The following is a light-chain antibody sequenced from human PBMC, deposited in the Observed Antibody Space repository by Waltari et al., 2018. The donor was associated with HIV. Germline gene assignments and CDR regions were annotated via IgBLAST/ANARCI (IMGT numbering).Light chain of an antibody. V-gene: IGKV3-15*01. J-gene: IGKJ5*01. Sequence: EIEMTQSPATLSVSPGERATLSCRASQSISSRVAWYQLNPGQAPRLLIYGTTRATGVPARFSGSGSGTEFTLTISSLQSEDFAVYFCQQYNDWPAITFGQGTRLEIK. CDR1: QSISSR. CDR3: QQYNDWPAIT. CDR2: GT.